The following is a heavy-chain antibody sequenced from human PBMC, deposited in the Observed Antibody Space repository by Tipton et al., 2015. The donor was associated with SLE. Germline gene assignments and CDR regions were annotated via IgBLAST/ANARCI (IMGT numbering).Heavy chain of an antibody. CDR2: INHSGST. Sequence: TLSLTCAVYGGSFSGYYWSWIRQPPGKGLEWIGEINHSGSTNYNPSLKSRVTISVDTSKNQFSLKLSSVTAADTAVYYCAIEWATNGFDIWGQGTMVTVSS. V-gene: IGHV4-34*01. CDR3: AIEWATNGFDI. J-gene: IGHJ3*02. CDR1: GGSFSGYY. D-gene: IGHD1-26*01.